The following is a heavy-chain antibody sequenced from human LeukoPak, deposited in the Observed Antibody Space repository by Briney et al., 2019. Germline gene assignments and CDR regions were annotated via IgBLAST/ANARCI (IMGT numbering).Heavy chain of an antibody. J-gene: IGHJ4*02. V-gene: IGHV1-46*01. Sequence: ASVKVSCKASGYTFTIYYMHWVRHAPGQGLEWMGIINPSGGSTSYAQKFQGRVTMTRDTSTSTVYMELSSLRSEDTAVYYCARGGWCSGDCYHFDYWGQGTLVTVSS. CDR2: INPSGGST. D-gene: IGHD2-21*02. CDR3: ARGGWCSGDCYHFDY. CDR1: GYTFTIYY.